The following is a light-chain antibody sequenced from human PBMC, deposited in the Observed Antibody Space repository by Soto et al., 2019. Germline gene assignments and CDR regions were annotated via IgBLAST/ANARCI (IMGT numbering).Light chain of an antibody. V-gene: IGKV3-11*01. Sequence: EIVLTQFPATLSLSPGETATLSCRASQTVGTYLAWYQQKPGQAPRLLISDASNRATGVPARFSGSGSGTDFTLTISSLEPEDFAVYFCQQRNNWPRITFGQGT. CDR2: DAS. CDR1: QTVGTY. CDR3: QQRNNWPRIT. J-gene: IGKJ5*01.